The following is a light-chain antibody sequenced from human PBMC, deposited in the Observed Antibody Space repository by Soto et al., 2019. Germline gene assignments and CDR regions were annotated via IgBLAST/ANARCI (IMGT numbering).Light chain of an antibody. CDR3: QHYNNWPPYT. CDR1: QSVSSN. J-gene: IGKJ2*01. CDR2: DAS. V-gene: IGKV3-15*01. Sequence: EIVMTQSPATLSVSPGERATLSCRASQSVSSNLAWYQQQPGQAPRLLIYDASTRATGIPARFSGSGSGTEFTLTISSLQSEDFAVYYCQHYNNWPPYTFGQGTKLEIK.